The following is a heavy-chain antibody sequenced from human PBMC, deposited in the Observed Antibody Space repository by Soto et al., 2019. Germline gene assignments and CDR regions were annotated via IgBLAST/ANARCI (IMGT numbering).Heavy chain of an antibody. Sequence: QVQVVQSGDEVKKPGASVKVSCKASGYTFTNYGFSWVRQAPGQGLEWMGWISGYNGKTKYAEKFQGRVTMTTDTSTSTAHMELRSLRSDDTAVYYCAREGQAPYYYYGMDVWGQGTAVTVSS. J-gene: IGHJ6*02. CDR2: ISGYNGKT. CDR1: GYTFTNYG. CDR3: AREGQAPYYYYGMDV. V-gene: IGHV1-18*01.